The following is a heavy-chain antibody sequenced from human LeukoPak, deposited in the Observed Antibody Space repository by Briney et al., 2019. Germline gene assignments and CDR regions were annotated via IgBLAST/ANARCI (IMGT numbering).Heavy chain of an antibody. D-gene: IGHD3-10*01. Sequence: GASVKVSCKASGYTFTGYYMHWVRQAPGQGLEWMGWINPNSGGTNYARKFQGRVTMTRDTSISTAYMELSRLRSDDTAVYYCARDRPIRGVTNQRFDYWGQGTLVTVSS. V-gene: IGHV1-2*02. J-gene: IGHJ4*02. CDR2: INPNSGGT. CDR3: ARDRPIRGVTNQRFDY. CDR1: GYTFTGYY.